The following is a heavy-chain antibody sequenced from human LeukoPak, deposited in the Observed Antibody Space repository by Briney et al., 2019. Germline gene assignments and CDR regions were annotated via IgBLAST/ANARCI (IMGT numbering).Heavy chain of an antibody. CDR1: GFTFSSYS. D-gene: IGHD3-22*01. J-gene: IGHJ4*02. V-gene: IGHV3-21*01. Sequence: PGGSLRLSCAASGFTFSSYSMNWVRQAPGKGLEWVSSISGSSTYIYYADSVKGRFTISRDNAKNSLYLQMNSLRAEDTAVYYCAREWSEHYYCDSSGYFIWGQGTLVTVYS. CDR3: AREWSEHYYCDSSGYFI. CDR2: ISGSSTYI.